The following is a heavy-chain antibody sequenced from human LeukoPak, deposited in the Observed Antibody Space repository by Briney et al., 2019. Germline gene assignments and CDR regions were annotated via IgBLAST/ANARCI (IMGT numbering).Heavy chain of an antibody. CDR3: ARGCFRGYYYSYMHV. CDR1: GGSFSGYY. J-gene: IGHJ6*03. D-gene: IGHD2-15*01. Sequence: SETLSLTCAVYGGSFSGYYWSWIRQPPGKGLEWIGEINHSGSTNYNPSLKSRVTISVDTSKNQYSLKLSSVTAADTAVYYCARGCFRGYYYSYMHVWRKGTTVTVSS. V-gene: IGHV4-34*01. CDR2: INHSGST.